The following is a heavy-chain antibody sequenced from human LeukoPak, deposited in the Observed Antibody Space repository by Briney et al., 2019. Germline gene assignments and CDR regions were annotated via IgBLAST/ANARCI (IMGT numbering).Heavy chain of an antibody. D-gene: IGHD3-22*01. V-gene: IGHV4-34*01. Sequence: SETLSLTCAVSGGSFSGYYWSWIRQPPGKGLEWIGEINHGGSTTYSPSLKSRITISLETSKNQFSLKLNSVTAADTAVYYCARVRHLDSSGYYYYGMDVWGHGTTVTVSS. CDR3: ARVRHLDSSGYYYYGMDV. J-gene: IGHJ6*02. CDR1: GGSFSGYY. CDR2: INHGGST.